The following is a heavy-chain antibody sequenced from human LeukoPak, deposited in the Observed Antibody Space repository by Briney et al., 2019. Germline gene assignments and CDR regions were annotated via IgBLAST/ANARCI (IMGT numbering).Heavy chain of an antibody. CDR2: INPNSGGT. CDR3: ARGDRNGSGTLMDV. V-gene: IGHV1-2*02. D-gene: IGHD3-10*01. J-gene: IGHJ6*03. Sequence: GSSVKVSCKASGYTFTGYYMHWVRQAPGHGLEWMGWINPNSGGTNYAQKFQGRVTMTRDTSISTAYMELSGLRSDDTAVYYCARGDRNGSGTLMDVWGKGTTVTISS. CDR1: GYTFTGYY.